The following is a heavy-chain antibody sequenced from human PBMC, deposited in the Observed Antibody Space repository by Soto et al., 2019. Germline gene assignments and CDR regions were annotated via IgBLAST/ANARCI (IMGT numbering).Heavy chain of an antibody. CDR1: GXSFGTFF. CDR2: ITDSGYTA. J-gene: IGHJ4*02. Sequence: GSLRLCCAASGXSFGTFFMTWFRQAPGGGLEWVASITDSGYTASYAETVEGRFTVSRDNSKNKLHLQMNDLRAEDTATYYCAKNGQWLATPPEAWGQGTLVTVSS. V-gene: IGHV3-23*01. CDR3: AKNGQWLATPPEA. D-gene: IGHD6-19*01.